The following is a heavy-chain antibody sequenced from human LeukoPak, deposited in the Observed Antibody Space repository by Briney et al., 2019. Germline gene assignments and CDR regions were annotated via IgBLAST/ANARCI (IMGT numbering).Heavy chain of an antibody. CDR3: ARQFHGSGYVDDL. Sequence: SETLSLTCSVSGGSISSTSFYWGWIRRPPGKGLEWIASIYYSGTTHYNPSLKSRVTVSVDTSKNQFSLKLSAVTAADTAVYYCARQFHGSGYVDDLWGQGTLVTVSS. J-gene: IGHJ5*02. D-gene: IGHD5-12*01. V-gene: IGHV4-39*01. CDR2: IYYSGTT. CDR1: GGSISSTSFY.